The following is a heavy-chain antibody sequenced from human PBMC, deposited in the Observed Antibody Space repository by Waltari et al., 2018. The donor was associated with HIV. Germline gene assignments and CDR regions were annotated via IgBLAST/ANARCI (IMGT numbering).Heavy chain of an antibody. J-gene: IGHJ4*02. CDR1: GFTFSSFW. Sequence: EVQLVESGGGLVQPGGSLRISCADSGFTFSSFWMHWVRQAPGKGLVWVSRINNNGSTKSKTEAVKGRFTISRDNAKITLYLQMKSLRAEGTAVYYCARVGGYSSPLGCWGQGTLVTVAS. CDR2: INNNGSTK. CDR3: ARVGGYSSPLGC. V-gene: IGHV3-74*01. D-gene: IGHD6-25*01.